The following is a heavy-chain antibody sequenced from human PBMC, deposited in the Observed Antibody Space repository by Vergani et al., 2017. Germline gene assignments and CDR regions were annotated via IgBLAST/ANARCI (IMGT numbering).Heavy chain of an antibody. CDR2: IIPILGIA. D-gene: IGHD3-10*01. CDR1: GGTFSSYT. J-gene: IGHJ6*02. CDR3: ARALWFGELLSPPTTSYYDYGMDV. V-gene: IGHV1-69*02. Sequence: QVQLVQSGAEVKKPGSSVKVSCKASGGTFSSYTISWVRQAPGQGLEWMGRIIPILGIANYAQKFQGRVTITADKSTSTAYMELSSLRSEDTAVYYCARALWFGELLSPPTTSYYDYGMDVWGQGP.